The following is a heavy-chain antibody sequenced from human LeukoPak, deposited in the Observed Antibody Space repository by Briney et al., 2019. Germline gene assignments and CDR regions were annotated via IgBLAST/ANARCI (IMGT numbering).Heavy chain of an antibody. CDR1: GFTFSTYG. V-gene: IGHV3-23*01. CDR3: AKDSAFTMTKSLGGDFDY. D-gene: IGHD3-22*01. J-gene: IGHJ4*02. Sequence: PGASLRLSCAASGFTFSTYGMIWVRQAPGKGLEWVSAISGSGGSTYYADSVKGRFTISRDNSKNTLYLQMNSLRAEDTAVYYCAKDSAFTMTKSLGGDFDYWGQGTLVTVSS. CDR2: ISGSGGST.